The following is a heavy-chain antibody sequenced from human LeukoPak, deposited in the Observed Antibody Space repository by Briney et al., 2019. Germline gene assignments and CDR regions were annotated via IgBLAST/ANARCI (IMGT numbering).Heavy chain of an antibody. Sequence: SETLSLTCTVSGGSISSSSYYWGWIRQPPGKGLEWIGSIYYSGSTYYNPSLKSRVTISVDTSKNQFSLKLSSVTAADTAVYYCARDQDIVATGGYFDYWGQGTLVTVSS. CDR1: GGSISSSSYY. CDR3: ARDQDIVATGGYFDY. CDR2: IYYSGST. V-gene: IGHV4-39*07. D-gene: IGHD5-12*01. J-gene: IGHJ4*02.